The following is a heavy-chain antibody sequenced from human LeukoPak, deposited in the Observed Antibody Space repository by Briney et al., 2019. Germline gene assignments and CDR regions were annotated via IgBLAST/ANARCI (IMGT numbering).Heavy chain of an antibody. Sequence: SETLSLTCTVSGGSISTYYWSWIRQPPGKGLEWIGYIYYIGSTNYNPSLKSRVTMSVDTSKNQFSLKLSSVTAADTAVYYCARGRVDIVVVPAAMSRYFDYWGQGTLVTVSS. CDR2: IYYIGST. CDR1: GGSISTYY. D-gene: IGHD2-2*03. J-gene: IGHJ4*02. V-gene: IGHV4-59*12. CDR3: ARGRVDIVVVPAAMSRYFDY.